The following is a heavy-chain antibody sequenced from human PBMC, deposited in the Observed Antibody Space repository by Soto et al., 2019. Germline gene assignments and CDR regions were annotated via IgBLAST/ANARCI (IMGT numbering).Heavy chain of an antibody. J-gene: IGHJ5*02. Sequence: GVSLRLSCEASVFSFDSFNMDCVRQVPGKGREWFASLSGTGEYSYIADSVKSRSTISRDNDKKSVYLQMSRLTAEDAALYFCARERYSGYDGPRYCLFEPWGQGTQVTVSS. CDR3: ARERYSGYDGPRYCLFEP. CDR2: LSGTGEYS. D-gene: IGHD5-12*01. CDR1: VFSFDSFN. V-gene: IGHV3-21*01.